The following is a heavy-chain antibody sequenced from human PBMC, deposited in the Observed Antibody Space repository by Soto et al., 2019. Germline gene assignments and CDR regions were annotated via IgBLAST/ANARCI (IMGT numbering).Heavy chain of an antibody. CDR2: INHSGTT. Sequence: QVQLQQWGAGLLKPSETLSLTCAVYGGSFSGYYWSWIRQPPGKGLEWSGEINHSGTTNYNPYLKSRVTISVDKSKKQFSLKLSSVTAADTAVYYCARVGVRDGNYGVSRFDPWGQGTLVTVSS. CDR3: ARVGVRDGNYGVSRFDP. J-gene: IGHJ5*02. D-gene: IGHD4-17*01. V-gene: IGHV4-34*01. CDR1: GGSFSGYY.